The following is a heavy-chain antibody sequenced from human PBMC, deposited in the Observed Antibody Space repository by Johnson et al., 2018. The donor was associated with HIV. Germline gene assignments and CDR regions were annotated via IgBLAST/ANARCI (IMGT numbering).Heavy chain of an antibody. D-gene: IGHD6-13*01. CDR2: IYSGGST. V-gene: IGHV3-66*01. Sequence: EVQLVESGGGLVQPGGSLRLSCAASGFTVSSNYMSWVRQAPGKGLEWVSVIYSGGSTYYADSVKGRFTISRDNSKNTLYLQMNSLRAEDTAVYYCARAYSSSWYRADAFDIWGQGTMVTVSS. CDR3: ARAYSSSWYRADAFDI. CDR1: GFTVSSNY. J-gene: IGHJ3*02.